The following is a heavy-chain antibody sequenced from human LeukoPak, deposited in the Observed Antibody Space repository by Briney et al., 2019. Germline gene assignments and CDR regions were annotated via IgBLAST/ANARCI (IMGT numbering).Heavy chain of an antibody. CDR3: ARDTAALLWFGELDY. CDR1: RFTFSSYW. D-gene: IGHD3-10*01. CDR2: INQDGSEK. V-gene: IGHV3-7*03. J-gene: IGHJ4*02. Sequence: AGGSLRLSCAASRFTFSSYWMNWVRQAPGKGLEWVANINQDGSEKYYVDSVKGRFTISRDNAKNSLYLQMNSLRAEDTAVYYCARDTAALLWFGELDYWGQGTLVTVSS.